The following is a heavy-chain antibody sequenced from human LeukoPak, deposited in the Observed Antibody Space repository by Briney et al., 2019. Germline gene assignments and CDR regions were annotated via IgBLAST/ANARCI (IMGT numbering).Heavy chain of an antibody. V-gene: IGHV3-33*01. CDR3: APQTFDY. Sequence: GRSLRLSCAASGLTFSNYGMHWVRQAPGKGLEWVAVIWYDGSNKYYADSVKGRFTISRDNSKNTLYLQMNSLRAEDMAVYYCAPQTFDYWGRGTLVAVSS. J-gene: IGHJ4*02. CDR1: GLTFSNYG. CDR2: IWYDGSNK.